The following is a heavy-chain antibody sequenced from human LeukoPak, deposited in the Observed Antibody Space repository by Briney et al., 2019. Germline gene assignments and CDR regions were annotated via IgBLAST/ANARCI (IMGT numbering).Heavy chain of an antibody. D-gene: IGHD2-2*01. CDR1: GGSISSYY. CDR3: LGYCSSTSCYVLAEDV. V-gene: IGHV4-4*07. Sequence: SETLSLTCTVSGGSISSYYWSWIRQPAGKGLEWIGRIYTGGSTNYNPSLKSRVTMSVDTSKNQFSLKLSSVTAADTAVYYCLGYCSSTSCYVLAEDVWGQGTTVTVSS. CDR2: IYTGGST. J-gene: IGHJ6*02.